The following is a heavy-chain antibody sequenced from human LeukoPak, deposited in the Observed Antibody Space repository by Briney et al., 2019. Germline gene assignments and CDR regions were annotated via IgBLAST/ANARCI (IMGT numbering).Heavy chain of an antibody. J-gene: IGHJ4*02. CDR1: GGSISHYY. D-gene: IGHD6-19*01. CDR2: IFANGST. V-gene: IGHV4-4*08. CDR3: ASHASGWSFY. Sequence: SGTLSLTCSVSGGSISHYYWSWIRQPPEKGLEWIGSIFANGSTNSNPSLESRVTISLDASRNQFSLKLTSVTATDTAVYYCASHASGWSFYWGQGALVTVSS.